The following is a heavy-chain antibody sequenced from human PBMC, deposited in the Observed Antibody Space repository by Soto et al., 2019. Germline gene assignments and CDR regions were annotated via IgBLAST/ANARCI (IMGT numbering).Heavy chain of an antibody. D-gene: IGHD3-9*01. Sequence: EVQLLESGGGLVQPGGSLRLSCAASGFTFSSYAMSWVRQAPGKGLEWVSAISGSGGSTYYADSVKGRFTISRDNSKNTLYLQMNSLRAEDTAVYYCAKDLAYYDILTGYYTRYYYYGMDVWGQGTTVTVSS. V-gene: IGHV3-23*01. CDR3: AKDLAYYDILTGYYTRYYYYGMDV. CDR1: GFTFSSYA. J-gene: IGHJ6*02. CDR2: ISGSGGST.